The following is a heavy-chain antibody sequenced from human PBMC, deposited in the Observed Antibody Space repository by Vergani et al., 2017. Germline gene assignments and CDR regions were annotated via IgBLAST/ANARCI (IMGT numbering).Heavy chain of an antibody. J-gene: IGHJ5*02. CDR1: GFTFNQYG. Sequence: QVQLVESGGGVVQPGRSLRLSCAASGFTFNQYGMHWVRQAPGKGLEWVAVTWYDGNNKQYADSVKGRFTISRDNSKSTMYLQMNSLRDEVTGVYYCAGDLRLLYNRFDPWGQGTLVTVSS. CDR3: AGDLRLLYNRFDP. CDR2: TWYDGNNK. V-gene: IGHV3-33*01. D-gene: IGHD1-14*01.